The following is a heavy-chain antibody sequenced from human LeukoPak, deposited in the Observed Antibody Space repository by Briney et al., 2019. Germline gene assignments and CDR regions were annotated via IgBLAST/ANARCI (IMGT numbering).Heavy chain of an antibody. CDR2: IRYDGSNK. CDR1: VVPFSIYG. D-gene: IGHD7-27*01. CDR3: AKDLRSNWGLFDY. Sequence: PGGSLRFSCAASVVPFSIYGMHWVGQAPGKGLGGVAFIRYDGSNKYYAGSVKGRFTIPRDNSKNTLYLQMNSLRAEDTAVYYCAKDLRSNWGLFDYWGQGTLVTVSS. J-gene: IGHJ4*02. V-gene: IGHV3-30*02.